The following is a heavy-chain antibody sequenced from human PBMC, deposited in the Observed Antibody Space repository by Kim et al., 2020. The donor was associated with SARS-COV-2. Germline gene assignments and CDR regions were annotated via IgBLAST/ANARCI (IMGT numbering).Heavy chain of an antibody. J-gene: IGHJ3*02. CDR3: ARDTGDLVVLAAAPREAFDI. D-gene: IGHD2-15*01. Sequence: GGSLRLSCTASGFTFDSYAFNWVRQAPGQGLEWVAIISYDGSTEYYADSVKGRFTISRDNFKHTVFLQMNSLRPEDSAIYFCARDTGDLVVLAAAPREAFDIWGQGTIVTVSS. V-gene: IGHV3-30-3*01. CDR2: ISYDGSTE. CDR1: GFTFDSYA.